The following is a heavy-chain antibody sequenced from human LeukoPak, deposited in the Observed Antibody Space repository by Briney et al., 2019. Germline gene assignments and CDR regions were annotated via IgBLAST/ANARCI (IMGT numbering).Heavy chain of an antibody. CDR2: ISTHKGNT. D-gene: IGHD1/OR15-1a*01. CDR1: GYSFSNHG. V-gene: IGHV1-18*01. CDR3: ARDQQQGDHYSFFYMDF. Sequence: GASVRVSCKGSGYSFSNHGITWVRQAPGQGLEWIGWISTHKGNTNYQQRLQGRLIMTTDASTSTAYMELRDLRSDDTAIYYCARDQQQGDHYSFFYMDFWGEGTTVIVST. J-gene: IGHJ6*04.